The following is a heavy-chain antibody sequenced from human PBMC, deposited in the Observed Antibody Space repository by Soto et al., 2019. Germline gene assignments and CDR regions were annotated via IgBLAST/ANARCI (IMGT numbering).Heavy chain of an antibody. D-gene: IGHD1-26*01. CDR1: GGSLSDYY. Sequence: QVQLQQWGAGLLKPSETLSLTCAVSGGSLSDYYWPWIRQSPGKGLEWIGEIHPSGSTYYNPSLRSRVTISVDTSKNQLSLKLTSLTAADTAIYYCARGRDEYKVGNVWGHGTTVTVSS. CDR3: ARGRDEYKVGNV. J-gene: IGHJ6*02. V-gene: IGHV4-34*01. CDR2: IHPSGST.